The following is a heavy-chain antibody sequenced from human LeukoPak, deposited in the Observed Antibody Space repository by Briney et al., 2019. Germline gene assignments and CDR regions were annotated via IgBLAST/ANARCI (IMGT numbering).Heavy chain of an antibody. D-gene: IGHD6-13*01. J-gene: IGHJ4*02. CDR3: AKGGGTGYSSSWYSN. CDR1: GFTVSSNS. CDR2: VYSDNT. Sequence: GGSLRLSCTVSGFTVSSNSMSWVRQAPGKGLEWVSFVYSDNTHYSDSVKGRFTISRDNSKNTLYLQMNSLRAEDTAVYYCAKGGGTGYSSSWYSNWGQGTLVTVSS. V-gene: IGHV3-66*03.